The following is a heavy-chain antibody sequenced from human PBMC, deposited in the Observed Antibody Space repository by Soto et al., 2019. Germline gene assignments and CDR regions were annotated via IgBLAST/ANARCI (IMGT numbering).Heavy chain of an antibody. J-gene: IGHJ4*02. D-gene: IGHD3-10*01. CDR1: GGSISSGGSN. Sequence: SETLSLTCTVSGGSISSGGSNWGWIRQRPGEGLEWIGYITYRGTTYSIPSLKSRVTMSVDTSKNQFSLKLSSVSAADTAVYYCARDSGESLRFFDYWGQGAPVTVSS. CDR2: ITYRGTT. V-gene: IGHV4-31*03. CDR3: ARDSGESLRFFDY.